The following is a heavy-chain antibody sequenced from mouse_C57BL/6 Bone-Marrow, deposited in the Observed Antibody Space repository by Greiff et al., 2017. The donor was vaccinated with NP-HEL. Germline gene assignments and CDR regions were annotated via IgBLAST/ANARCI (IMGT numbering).Heavy chain of an antibody. Sequence: QVQLQQPGAELVRPGSSVKLSCKASGYTFTSYWMHWVKQRPIQGLEWIGNIDPSDSETHYNQKFKDKATLTVDESSSTAYMQLSSLTSEDSAVYYCARSDDYDGRFYAMDYWGQGTSVTVSS. D-gene: IGHD2-4*01. CDR1: GYTFTSYW. CDR2: IDPSDSET. V-gene: IGHV1-52*01. CDR3: ARSDDYDGRFYAMDY. J-gene: IGHJ4*01.